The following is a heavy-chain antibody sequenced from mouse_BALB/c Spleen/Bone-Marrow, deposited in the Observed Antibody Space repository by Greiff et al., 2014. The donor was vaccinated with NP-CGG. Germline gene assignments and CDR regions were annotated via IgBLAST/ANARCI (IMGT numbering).Heavy chain of an antibody. J-gene: IGHJ4*01. D-gene: IGHD2-12*01. Sequence: EVKLVESGTVLPRPGTSVRMSCKASGYSFTSYWMHWVKQRPGQGLEWIGAIYPGNSEISYNQKFKGKAKLTAVTSASTPYMELSSLTNEDSAVYYCTIYRYDEDAMDYWGQGTSVTVSS. V-gene: IGHV1-5*01. CDR1: GYSFTSYW. CDR2: IYPGNSEI. CDR3: TIYRYDEDAMDY.